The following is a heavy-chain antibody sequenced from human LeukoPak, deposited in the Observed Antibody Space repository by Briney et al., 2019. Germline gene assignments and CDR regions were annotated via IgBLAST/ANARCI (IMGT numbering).Heavy chain of an antibody. CDR1: GFTFSSYG. D-gene: IGHD1-26*01. J-gene: IGHJ4*02. CDR2: VSYDGSNK. Sequence: GRSLRLSCAASGFTFSSYGMHWVRQTPGKGLEWVAVVSYDGSNKYYADSVKGRFTISRDNSQNTLSLQMNSLRVEDTAVYCCVKDTSGNYFFDYWGQGTLVTVSS. V-gene: IGHV3-30*18. CDR3: VKDTSGNYFFDY.